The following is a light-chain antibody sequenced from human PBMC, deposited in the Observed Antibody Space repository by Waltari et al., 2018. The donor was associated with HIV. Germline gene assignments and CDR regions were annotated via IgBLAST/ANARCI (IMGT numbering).Light chain of an antibody. CDR3: MQRKEFPWT. V-gene: IGKV2-40*01. J-gene: IGKJ1*01. CDR2: TAS. Sequence: DIVMTQTPLSLSVTPGEPASISCRSSQSLWSSSDGHTYLDWYGHKPGHSPQLLVNTASSRASGVPDRFSGSGSGTYFTLKITRVEPADVGVYYCMQRKEFPWTFGQGTKVEIK. CDR1: QSLWSSSDGHTY.